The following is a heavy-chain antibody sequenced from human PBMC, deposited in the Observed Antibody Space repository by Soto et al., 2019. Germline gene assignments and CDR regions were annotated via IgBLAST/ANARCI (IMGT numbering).Heavy chain of an antibody. Sequence: GGSLRLSXAASGFTFSSYSMNWVRQAPGKGLEWVSSISTTSSYIYYADSVKGRFTISRDNAKNLLYLQMNSLRAEDTAVYYCASPGWFDPWGQGTLVTVS. V-gene: IGHV3-21*01. CDR2: ISTTSSYI. CDR3: ASPGWFDP. J-gene: IGHJ5*02. CDR1: GFTFSSYS.